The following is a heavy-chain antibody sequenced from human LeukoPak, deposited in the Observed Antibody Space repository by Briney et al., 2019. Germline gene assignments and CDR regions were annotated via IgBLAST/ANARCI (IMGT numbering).Heavy chain of an antibody. CDR3: AKDAGGYYYYYMGV. Sequence: GGSLRLSCAASGFIFDDYAMHWVREAPGKGLEWVSGISWNSNIIGYADSVKGRFTISRDNAKNSLYLQMNSLRPEDTALYYCAKDAGGYYYYYMGVWGKGTTVTISS. CDR1: GFIFDDYA. J-gene: IGHJ6*03. V-gene: IGHV3-9*01. CDR2: ISWNSNII. D-gene: IGHD1-26*01.